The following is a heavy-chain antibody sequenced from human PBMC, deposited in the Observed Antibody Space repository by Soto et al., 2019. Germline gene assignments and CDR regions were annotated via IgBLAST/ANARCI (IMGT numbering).Heavy chain of an antibody. CDR1: GFTFSTYG. CDR2: LSGDGTTT. CDR3: EKDVSFDTSAYNY. Sequence: EVQLLESGGGLVQPGGSLRLSCTASGFTFSTYGMSWVRQAPGKGLEWVSSLSGDGTTTYYIDSVKGRFTSSRDNSRNTLSLQMHSLRTEDTEIYSCEKDVSFDTSAYNYWGQGILVAVSS. J-gene: IGHJ4*02. V-gene: IGHV3-23*01. D-gene: IGHD3-22*01.